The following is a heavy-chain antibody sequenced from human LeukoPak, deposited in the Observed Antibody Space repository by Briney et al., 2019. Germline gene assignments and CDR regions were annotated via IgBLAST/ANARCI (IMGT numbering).Heavy chain of an antibody. Sequence: SVKVSCKASGGTFSSYAISWVRQAPGQGLEWMGGIIPIFGTANYAQKFQGRVTITADESTSTAYMELSSLRSEDTAVYYCARGRAYYYGSGSYYSDYYYYMDVWGKGTTVTISS. CDR3: ARGRAYYYGSGSYYSDYYYYMDV. D-gene: IGHD3-10*01. V-gene: IGHV1-69*13. CDR1: GGTFSSYA. J-gene: IGHJ6*03. CDR2: IIPIFGTA.